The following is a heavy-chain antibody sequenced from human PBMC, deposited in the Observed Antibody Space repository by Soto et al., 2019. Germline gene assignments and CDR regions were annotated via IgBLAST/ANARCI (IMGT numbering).Heavy chain of an antibody. CDR2: INPNSGGT. CDR3: ARSSITGAGRLFYGMDV. Sequence: ASVKVSCKASGYTFTGYDMHWVRQAPGQGLEWMGWINPNSGGTDYAQKFQGWVTMTRDTSISTAYMELSRLRSDDTAVHYCARSSITGAGRLFYGMDVWGQGTTVTVSS. CDR1: GYTFTGYD. J-gene: IGHJ6*02. V-gene: IGHV1-2*04. D-gene: IGHD2-21*01.